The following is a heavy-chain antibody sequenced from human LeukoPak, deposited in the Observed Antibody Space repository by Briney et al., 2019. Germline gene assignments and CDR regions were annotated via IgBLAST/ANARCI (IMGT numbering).Heavy chain of an antibody. V-gene: IGHV1-18*01. Sequence: GASVKVSRKASGYTFNRYGISWVRQALGQGLEWMGWISAYNGNTNYAQKVQGRVTMTTNTSTSTAYMELRSLRSDDTAVYYCAREGAYGDFEYWGQGTLVTVSS. CDR3: AREGAYGDFEY. J-gene: IGHJ4*02. D-gene: IGHD4-17*01. CDR1: GYTFNRYG. CDR2: ISAYNGNT.